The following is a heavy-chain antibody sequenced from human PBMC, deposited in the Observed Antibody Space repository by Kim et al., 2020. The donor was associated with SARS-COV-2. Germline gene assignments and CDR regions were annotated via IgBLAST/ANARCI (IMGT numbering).Heavy chain of an antibody. Sequence: GGSLRLSCAASGFTFSSYGMHWVRQAPGKGLEWVAVIWYDGSNKNYADSVKGRFTISRDNSKNTMYLQMNSLRAEDKAVYYCARLYYYGSGAGVDVWGQG. CDR2: IWYDGSNK. J-gene: IGHJ6*01. CDR3: ARLYYYGSGAGVDV. V-gene: IGHV3-33*01. D-gene: IGHD3-10*01. CDR1: GFTFSSYG.